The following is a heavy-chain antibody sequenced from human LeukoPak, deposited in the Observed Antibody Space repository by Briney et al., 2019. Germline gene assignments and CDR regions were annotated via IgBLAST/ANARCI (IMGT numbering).Heavy chain of an antibody. J-gene: IGHJ4*02. V-gene: IGHV3-30*18. D-gene: IGHD3-22*01. CDR1: GFTFCSYG. CDR2: ISYDGSNK. CDR3: AKDINYYDSSGYYTPDY. Sequence: PGRSLRLSCAASGFTFCSYGMHWVRQAPGKGLEWVAVISYDGSNKYYADSVKGRFTISRDNSKNTLYLQMNSLRAEDTAVYYCAKDINYYDSSGYYTPDYWGQGTLVTVSS.